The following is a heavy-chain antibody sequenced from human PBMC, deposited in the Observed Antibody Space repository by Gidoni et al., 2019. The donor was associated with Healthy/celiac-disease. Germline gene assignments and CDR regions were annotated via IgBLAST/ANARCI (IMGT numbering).Heavy chain of an antibody. CDR2: ISSSSSYI. V-gene: IGHV3-21*01. J-gene: IGHJ6*03. CDR1: GFTFSSYR. Sequence: EVQLVESGGGLVKPGGSLRLSCAASGFTFSSYRMNWVRQAPGKGLELVSSISSSSSYIYYADSVKGRFTISRDNAKNSLYLQMNSLRAEDTAVYYCARWDVDTAMVTRGGYYYYMDVWGKGTTVTVSS. CDR3: ARWDVDTAMVTRGGYYYYMDV. D-gene: IGHD5-18*01.